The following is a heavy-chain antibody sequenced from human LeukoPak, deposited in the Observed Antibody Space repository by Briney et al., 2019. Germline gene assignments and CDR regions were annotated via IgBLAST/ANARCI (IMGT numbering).Heavy chain of an antibody. CDR2: ISGSGGST. V-gene: IGHV3-23*01. D-gene: IGHD6-13*01. CDR1: GFTFSSYA. Sequence: QAGGSLRLSCAASGFTFSSYAMSWVRQAPGRGLEWVSAISGSGGSTYYADSVKGRFTISRDNSKNTLYLQMNSLRAEDTAVYYCAKASAGKGSYFDYWGQGTLVTVSS. J-gene: IGHJ4*02. CDR3: AKASAGKGSYFDY.